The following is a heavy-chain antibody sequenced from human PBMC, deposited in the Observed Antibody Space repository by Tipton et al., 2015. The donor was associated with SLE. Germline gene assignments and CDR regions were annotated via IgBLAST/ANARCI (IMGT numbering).Heavy chain of an antibody. CDR3: ARDPYSSSRDAFDI. CDR2: IYTSGST. V-gene: IGHV4-61*02. J-gene: IGHJ3*02. Sequence: TLSLTCTVSGGSVSSGSYYWSWIRQPAGKGLEWIGRIYTSGSTNYNPSLKSRVTISVDTSKNQFSLKLSSVTAADTAVYYCARDPYSSSRDAFDIWGQGTMVTVSS. D-gene: IGHD6-13*01. CDR1: GGSVSSGSYY.